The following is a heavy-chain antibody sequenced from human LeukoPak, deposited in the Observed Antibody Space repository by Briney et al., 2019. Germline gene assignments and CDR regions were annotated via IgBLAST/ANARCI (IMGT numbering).Heavy chain of an antibody. Sequence: PSETLSLTCTVSGDSISSGDYYWSWIRQPPGKGLEWIGEINHSGSTNYNPSLKSRVTISVDTSKNQFSLKLSSVTAADTAVYYCASGLPITTVGNSGYYYYYMDVWGKGTTVTISS. CDR2: INHSGST. CDR3: ASGLPITTVGNSGYYYYYMDV. D-gene: IGHD4-23*01. CDR1: GDSISSGDYY. J-gene: IGHJ6*03. V-gene: IGHV4-39*07.